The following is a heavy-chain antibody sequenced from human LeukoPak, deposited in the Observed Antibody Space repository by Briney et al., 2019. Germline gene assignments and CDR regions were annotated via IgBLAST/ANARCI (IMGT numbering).Heavy chain of an antibody. CDR3: ARGYLSGYDVGYFDY. Sequence: VASVKVSCKASGGTFSSYTISWVRQAPGQGLEWMGRIIPILGIANYAQKFQGRVTITADKSTSTAYMELSSLRSEDTAVYYCARGYLSGYDVGYFDYWGQGTLVTVSS. CDR2: IIPILGIA. D-gene: IGHD3-3*01. CDR1: GGTFSSYT. J-gene: IGHJ4*02. V-gene: IGHV1-69*02.